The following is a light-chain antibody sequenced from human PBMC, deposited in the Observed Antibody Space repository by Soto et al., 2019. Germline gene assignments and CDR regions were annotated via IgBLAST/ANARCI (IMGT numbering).Light chain of an antibody. CDR2: DVS. Sequence: QSALTQPRSVSWTPGQSVTISCTRTSSDVGGYNYVSWYQQHPGKAPKLMIYDVSKRPSGVPDRFSGSKSGNTASLTISGLQAEDEADYYCCSYAGSYYVFGTGTKLTVL. CDR1: SSDVGGYNY. CDR3: CSYAGSYYV. J-gene: IGLJ1*01. V-gene: IGLV2-11*01.